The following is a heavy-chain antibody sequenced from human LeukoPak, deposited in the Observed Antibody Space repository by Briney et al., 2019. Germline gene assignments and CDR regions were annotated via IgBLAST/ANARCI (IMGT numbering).Heavy chain of an antibody. Sequence: GGSLRLSCAASEFTFTNAWMGWVRQAPGKGLEWVGRIKCKSDGGTTEYAAPVKGRFTIARDDSKNTLYLQMNSLKSEDTAVYYCTTHLFPLYYYYAMDVWGQGTTVTVSS. CDR1: EFTFTNAW. J-gene: IGHJ6*02. CDR2: IKCKSDGGTT. CDR3: TTHLFPLYYYYAMDV. V-gene: IGHV3-15*01.